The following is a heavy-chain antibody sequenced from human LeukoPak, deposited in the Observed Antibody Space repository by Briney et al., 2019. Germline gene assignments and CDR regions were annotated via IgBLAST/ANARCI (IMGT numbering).Heavy chain of an antibody. D-gene: IGHD3-10*01. CDR2: IYYSGST. V-gene: IGHV4-59*01. CDR3: AKSNGYGLVDI. Sequence: SETLSLTCSVSGGSISYYWSWIRQPPGKGLEWIGYIYYSGSTNYNPSLKSRVTMSVDTSKSQFSLKLSSVTAADTAVYYCAKSNGYGLVDIWGQGTMVTVSS. CDR1: GGSISYY. J-gene: IGHJ3*02.